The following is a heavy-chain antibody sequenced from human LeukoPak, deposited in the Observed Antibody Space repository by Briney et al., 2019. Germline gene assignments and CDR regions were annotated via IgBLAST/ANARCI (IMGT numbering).Heavy chain of an antibody. J-gene: IGHJ4*02. Sequence: GGSLRLSCTASGFTFGDYAMNWFRQAPGKGLEWVGFIRSKTYGGTGEYAASVKGRFTISRDDSKSIAHLQMNSLKTEDPAVYYCTRSESGTYKGGFDFWGQGTLVTVSS. CDR3: TRSESGTYKGGFDF. D-gene: IGHD1-26*01. CDR2: IRSKTYGGTG. V-gene: IGHV3-49*03. CDR1: GFTFGDYA.